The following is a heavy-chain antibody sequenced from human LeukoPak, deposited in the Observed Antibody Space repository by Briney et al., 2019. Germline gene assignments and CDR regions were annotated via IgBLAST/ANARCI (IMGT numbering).Heavy chain of an antibody. CDR3: ARDRIGAIAALGSNCFDP. CDR1: GYTFTGYY. D-gene: IGHD6-6*01. J-gene: IGHJ5*02. V-gene: IGHV1-2*02. Sequence: ASVKVSCKPSGYTFTGYYMHWVRQAPGQGLEWMGWINPNSGGTNYAQKFQGRVTMTRDTSISTAYMELRRLRSDDTAVYYCARDRIGAIAALGSNCFDPWGQGTLVTVSS. CDR2: INPNSGGT.